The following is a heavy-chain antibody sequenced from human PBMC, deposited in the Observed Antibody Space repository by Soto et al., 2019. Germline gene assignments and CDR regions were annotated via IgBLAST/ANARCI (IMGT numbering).Heavy chain of an antibody. CDR3: GRRYDPGFDY. V-gene: IGHV4-59*08. J-gene: IGHJ4*02. Sequence: SETLSLTCTVSGGSISNYYWSWIRQPPGKGLEWIGYIYYSGTTNYNPSLKSRVTISVDTSKNQFSLKLSSVTAADTAVYYCGRRYDPGFDYWGQGTLVTVSS. CDR1: GGSISNYY. CDR2: IYYSGTT. D-gene: IGHD5-12*01.